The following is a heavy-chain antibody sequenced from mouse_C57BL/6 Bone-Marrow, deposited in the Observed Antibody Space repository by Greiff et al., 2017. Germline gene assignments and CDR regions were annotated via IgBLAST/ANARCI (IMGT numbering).Heavy chain of an antibody. D-gene: IGHD1-1*01. CDR1: GYTFTSYT. CDR2: INPSSGYT. J-gene: IGHJ4*01. Sequence: QVQLQQSGAELARPGASVKMSCKASGYTFTSYTMHWVKQRPGQGLEWIGYINPSSGYTKYNQKFKDKATLTADKSSSTAYMQLSSLTSEDSAVYYCARQSITTRDYWGQGTSVTVSS. V-gene: IGHV1-4*01. CDR3: ARQSITTRDY.